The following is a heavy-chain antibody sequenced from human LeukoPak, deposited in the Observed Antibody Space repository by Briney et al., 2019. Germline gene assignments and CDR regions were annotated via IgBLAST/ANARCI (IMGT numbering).Heavy chain of an antibody. V-gene: IGHV3-53*01. CDR2: LYSDGNT. CDR3: ARGVEPLAANTLAY. Sequence: GGSLRLSCAASGFTVITNDMTWVRQAPGKGLEWVSVLYSDGNTKYADSVQGRFSISRDNSKNTLYLEMNSLSPDDTAVYYCARGVEPLAANTLAYWGQGTLVTVSS. J-gene: IGHJ4*02. CDR1: GFTVITND. D-gene: IGHD1-14*01.